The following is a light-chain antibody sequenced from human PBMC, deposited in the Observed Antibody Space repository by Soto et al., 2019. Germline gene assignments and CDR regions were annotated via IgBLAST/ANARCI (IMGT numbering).Light chain of an antibody. CDR3: ISYKTDDTFL. J-gene: IGLJ1*01. V-gene: IGLV2-8*01. CDR1: SSDVGGYNY. CDR2: EVS. Sequence: QSVLAQPPSASGSPGQSVTISCTGTSSDVGGYNYVSWYQQHPGKAPKLMIYEVSKRPSGVPDRFSGSKSGITASLTISGLQADDEAEYFCISYKTDDTFLFGTGTKV.